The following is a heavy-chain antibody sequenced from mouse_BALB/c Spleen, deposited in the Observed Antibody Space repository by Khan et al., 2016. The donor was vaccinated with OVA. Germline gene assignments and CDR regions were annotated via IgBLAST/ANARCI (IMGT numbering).Heavy chain of an antibody. CDR3: ATSYYGNYHLAWIAY. Sequence: EVQLQESGPGLVKPSQSLSLTCTVTGYSITSDYAWNWIRQFPGNKLEWMGYISYSGSTSYNPSLKSRISITRDTSKNQFFLQLNSVTTEDTATYYCATSYYGNYHLAWIAYWGQGTLVTVSA. D-gene: IGHD2-1*01. CDR1: GYSITSDYA. V-gene: IGHV3-2*02. J-gene: IGHJ3*01. CDR2: ISYSGST.